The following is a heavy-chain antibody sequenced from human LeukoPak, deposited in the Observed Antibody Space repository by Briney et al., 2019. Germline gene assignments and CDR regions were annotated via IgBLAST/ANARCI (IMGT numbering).Heavy chain of an antibody. V-gene: IGHV1-69*05. CDR3: ARGFGSVDPFDY. D-gene: IGHD3-3*01. CDR2: IIPIFGTA. Sequence: ASVKVSCKASGGTFSSYAISWVRQAPGQGLEWMGGIIPIFGTANYAQKFQGRVTITTDESTSTAYMELSGLRSEDTAVYYCARGFGSVDPFDYWGQGTLVTVSS. J-gene: IGHJ4*02. CDR1: GGTFSSYA.